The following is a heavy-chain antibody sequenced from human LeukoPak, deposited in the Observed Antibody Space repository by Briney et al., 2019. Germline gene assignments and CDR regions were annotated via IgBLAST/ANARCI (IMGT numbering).Heavy chain of an antibody. V-gene: IGHV5-51*01. CDR3: ARCPYYHDTSGYFEGFDY. J-gene: IGHJ4*02. CDR2: IYPGDSDI. CDR1: GSSFGNYW. Sequence: GASLQISCKGFGSSFGNYWIAWVRQLPGKGLEWMGIIYPGDSDIRYSPSFQGQVTLSADKSIHTAYLQWSSLRASDTAMYYCARCPYYHDTSGYFEGFDYWGQGTLVTVSS. D-gene: IGHD3-22*01.